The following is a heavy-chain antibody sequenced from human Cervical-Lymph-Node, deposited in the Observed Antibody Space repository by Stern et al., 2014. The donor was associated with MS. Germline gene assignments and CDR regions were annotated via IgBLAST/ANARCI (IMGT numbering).Heavy chain of an antibody. D-gene: IGHD6-13*01. Sequence: QVQLVQSGAEVKKPGSSMKVSCKASGGTFSTFDIIWVRQAPGQGLELLGGISPLFGTTNYVQKFQGRVTMTADESTSTAYMELNSLRSEDTDVYYCARHQGGIAANWGQGTLVTVSS. J-gene: IGHJ4*02. V-gene: IGHV1-69*01. CDR2: ISPLFGTT. CDR3: ARHQGGIAAN. CDR1: GGTFSTFD.